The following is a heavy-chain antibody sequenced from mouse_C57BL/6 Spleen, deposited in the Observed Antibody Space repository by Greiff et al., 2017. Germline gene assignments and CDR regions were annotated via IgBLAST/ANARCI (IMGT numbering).Heavy chain of an antibody. V-gene: IGHV1-52*01. D-gene: IGHD2-5*01. CDR2: INPSDSET. CDR3: ARRGYYSNPGAMDY. J-gene: IGHJ4*01. CDR1: GYTFTSYW. Sequence: QVQLQQPGAELVRPGSSVKLSCKASGYTFTSYWMHWVKQRPIQGLEWIGNINPSDSETHYNQKFKDKATLTVDKSSSTAYMQLSSLTSEDSAVYYCARRGYYSNPGAMDYWGQGTSVTVSS.